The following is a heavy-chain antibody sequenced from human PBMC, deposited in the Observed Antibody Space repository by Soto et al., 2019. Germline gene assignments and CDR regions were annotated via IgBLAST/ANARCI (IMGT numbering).Heavy chain of an antibody. V-gene: IGHV3-30*18. J-gene: IGHJ4*02. CDR2: ISYDGSNK. CDR3: AKARIGTVAGLIDY. CDR1: GFTFSSYG. Sequence: QVQLVESGGGVVQPGRSLRLSCAASGFTFSSYGMHWVRQAPGKGLEWVAVISYDGSNKYYADSVKGRFTISRDNSKNTLYLQMNSQRAEDTAVYYCAKARIGTVAGLIDYWGQGTLVTVSS. D-gene: IGHD6-19*01.